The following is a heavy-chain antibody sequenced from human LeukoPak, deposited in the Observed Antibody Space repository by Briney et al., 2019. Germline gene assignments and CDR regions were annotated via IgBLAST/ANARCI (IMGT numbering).Heavy chain of an antibody. Sequence: GASVKVSCKASGYTFTSYGITWVRQAPGQGLEWMGWISAYNGDTNYAQKLQGRVTMTTDTSTSTAYMELRSLRSDDTAVYYCARDLTKRRFLGPPSAVFDYWGQGTLVTVSS. CDR1: GYTFTSYG. J-gene: IGHJ4*02. D-gene: IGHD3-3*01. V-gene: IGHV1-18*01. CDR3: ARDLTKRRFLGPPSAVFDY. CDR2: ISAYNGDT.